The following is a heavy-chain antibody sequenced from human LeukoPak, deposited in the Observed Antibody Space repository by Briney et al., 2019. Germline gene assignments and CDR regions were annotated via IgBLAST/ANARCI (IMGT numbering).Heavy chain of an antibody. D-gene: IGHD1-26*01. CDR1: GGTFSSYA. J-gene: IGHJ6*03. V-gene: IGHV1-8*02. CDR2: MNPNSGNT. Sequence: GASVKVSCKASGGTFSSYAINWVRQATGQGLEWMGWMNPNSGNTGYAQKFQGRVTMTRNTSISTAYMELSSLRSEDTAVYYCARGPGVGATFLAGYYYYYMDVWGKGTTVTISS. CDR3: ARGPGVGATFLAGYYYYYMDV.